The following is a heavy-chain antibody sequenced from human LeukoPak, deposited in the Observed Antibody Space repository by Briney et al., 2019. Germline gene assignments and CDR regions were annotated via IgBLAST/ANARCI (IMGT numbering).Heavy chain of an antibody. CDR3: ARASPLRLGELSLYRDFDY. CDR2: IYYSGST. D-gene: IGHD3-16*02. CDR1: GGSLSGSY. J-gene: IGHJ4*02. Sequence: PSETLSLTYTVSGGSLSGSYWSWIRQPPGKGLEWIGNIYYSGSTKYNPSLKSRVTISVDTSKNQISLNLSSVTAAETAAYYCARASPLRLGELSLYRDFDYWGQGTLVPVSS. V-gene: IGHV4-59*01.